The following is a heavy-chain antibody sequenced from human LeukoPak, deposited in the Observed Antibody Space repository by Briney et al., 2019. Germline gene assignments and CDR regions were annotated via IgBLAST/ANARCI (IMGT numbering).Heavy chain of an antibody. CDR3: AKGINYDSSGYYSLQPI. V-gene: IGHV3-9*01. Sequence: GGSLRLSCAASGFTFDDYAMHWVRQAPGKGLEWVSGISWNSGSIGYADSVKGRFTISRDNAKNSLYLQMNSLGAEDTALYYCAKGINYDSSGYYSLQPIWGQGTMVTVSS. CDR2: ISWNSGSI. J-gene: IGHJ3*02. D-gene: IGHD3-22*01. CDR1: GFTFDDYA.